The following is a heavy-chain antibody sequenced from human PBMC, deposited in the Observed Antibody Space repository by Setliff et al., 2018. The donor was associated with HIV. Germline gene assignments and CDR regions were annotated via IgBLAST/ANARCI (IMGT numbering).Heavy chain of an antibody. D-gene: IGHD3-10*01. Sequence: ASVKVSCKASGYTFTNYFVHWVQQAPGKGLEWMGRVDPEDGETIYAEKFQGRVTITADTSTDTAYMELSSLRSEDTAVYYCATDLVGFGESYYFDYWGQGTLVTVSS. CDR3: ATDLVGFGESYYFDY. CDR2: VDPEDGET. V-gene: IGHV1-69-2*01. CDR1: GYTFTNYF. J-gene: IGHJ4*02.